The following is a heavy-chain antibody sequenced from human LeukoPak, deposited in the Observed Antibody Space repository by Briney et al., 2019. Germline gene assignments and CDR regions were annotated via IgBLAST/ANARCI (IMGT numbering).Heavy chain of an antibody. CDR1: GYTFTGYY. CDR2: INPNSGGT. V-gene: IGHV1-2*02. D-gene: IGHD7-27*01. CDR3: ARDTGLGIPTTKTPISWFDP. J-gene: IGHJ5*02. Sequence: VASVKVSCKASGYTFTGYYMHWVRQAPGQGLEWMGWINPNSGGTNYAQKFQGRVTMTRDTSISTAYMELSRLRSDDTAVYYCARDTGLGIPTTKTPISWFDPWGQGTLVTVSS.